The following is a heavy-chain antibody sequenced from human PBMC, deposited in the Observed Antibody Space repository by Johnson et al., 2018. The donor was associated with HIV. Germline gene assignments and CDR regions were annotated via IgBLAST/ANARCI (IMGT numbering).Heavy chain of an antibody. D-gene: IGHD4-17*01. V-gene: IGHV3-30-3*01. Sequence: QVQLVESGGGVVQPGRSLRLSCAASGFTFSSYAMHCVRQAPGKGLEWVAVISYDGSNKYYADSVKGRFTISRDNSKNTLYLQMNSLRAEDTALYYCAGVSGGNDYGDYAGAFDIWGQGTMVTVSS. CDR3: AGVSGGNDYGDYAGAFDI. J-gene: IGHJ3*02. CDR1: GFTFSSYA. CDR2: ISYDGSNK.